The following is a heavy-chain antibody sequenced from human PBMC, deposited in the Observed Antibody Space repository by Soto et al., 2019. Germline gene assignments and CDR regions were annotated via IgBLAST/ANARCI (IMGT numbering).Heavy chain of an antibody. Sequence: ASVEVSCKGSGYIFNSYGFSWVRQAPGQGLEWMGWINPYSGNTNYAQNLQGRVTMTADTFTTTAYIDLRSLRFNDTAVYYCARDQGNSSSWPIDFWGQGTQVTVSS. CDR1: GYIFNSYG. J-gene: IGHJ4*02. CDR2: INPYSGNT. D-gene: IGHD6-13*01. CDR3: ARDQGNSSSWPIDF. V-gene: IGHV1-18*01.